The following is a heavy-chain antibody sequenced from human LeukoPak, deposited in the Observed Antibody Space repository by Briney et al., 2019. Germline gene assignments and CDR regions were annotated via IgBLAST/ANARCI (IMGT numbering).Heavy chain of an antibody. CDR2: IKEEGRTT. Sequence: GGSLRLFCAASGFSFSSFWMSWLGQARGKGLEWVADIKEEGRTTYYVDYVKGRFTISRDNAKDTIYLQMNSLRAEDTAVYYCARDSPAGTSWRSEPTFDYWGQGTLVTVTS. J-gene: IGHJ4*02. V-gene: IGHV3-7*04. CDR1: GFSFSSFW. CDR3: ARDSPAGTSWRSEPTFDY. D-gene: IGHD2-2*01.